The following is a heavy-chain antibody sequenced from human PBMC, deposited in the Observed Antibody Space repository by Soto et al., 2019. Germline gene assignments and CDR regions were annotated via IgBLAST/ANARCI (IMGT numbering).Heavy chain of an antibody. D-gene: IGHD1-1*01. CDR1: GYTFTSYG. V-gene: IGHV1-18*01. CDR2: ISAYNGNT. J-gene: IGHJ6*02. CDR3: ARGVPLRYYYGMDV. Sequence: ASVKVSCKASGYTFTSYGISWVRQAPGQGLEWMGWISAYNGNTNYAQKLQGRVTMTTDTSTSTAYMELRSLRSDDTAVYYSARGVPLRYYYGMDVWGQGTTVTVSS.